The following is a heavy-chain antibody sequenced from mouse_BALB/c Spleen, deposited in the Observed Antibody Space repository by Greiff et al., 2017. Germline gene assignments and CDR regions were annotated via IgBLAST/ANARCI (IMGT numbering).Heavy chain of an antibody. CDR1: GFSLTSYG. Sequence: VKLVESGPGLVAPSQSLSITCTVSGFSLTSYGVHWVRQPPGKGLEWLGVIWAGGSTNYNSALMSRLSISKDNSKSQVFLKMNSLQTDDTAMYYCARERDYDGYYEFAYWGQGTLVTVSA. CDR3: ARERDYDGYYEFAY. CDR2: IWAGGST. V-gene: IGHV2-9*02. J-gene: IGHJ3*01. D-gene: IGHD2-3*01.